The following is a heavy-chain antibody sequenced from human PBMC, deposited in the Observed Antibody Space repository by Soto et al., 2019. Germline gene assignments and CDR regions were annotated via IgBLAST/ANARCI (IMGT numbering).Heavy chain of an antibody. CDR1: GYTFSTSG. D-gene: IGHD3-3*01. CDR2: ISPDGNTA. V-gene: IGHV3-30*03. Sequence: QVELVESGGGVVQPGRSLRLSCGASGYTFSTSGMHWVRQAPDRGLEWVAGISPDGNTAYYGDSVKGRFTIARDDSKNTLYLLLNVLRREDTAMYYCVTKVRVPKYDDDGVAVWGQATAVIVS. CDR3: VTKVRVPKYDDDGVAV. J-gene: IGHJ6*02.